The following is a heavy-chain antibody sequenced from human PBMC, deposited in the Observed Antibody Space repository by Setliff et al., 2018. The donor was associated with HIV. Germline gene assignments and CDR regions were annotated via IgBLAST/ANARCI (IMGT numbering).Heavy chain of an antibody. CDR1: GDTFSNSD. D-gene: IGHD3-22*01. CDR3: ARAVGALDSSGYISYYFDL. J-gene: IGHJ4*02. CDR2: MTPNSGDT. Sequence: ASVMVSCKLSGDTFSNSDINWVRQAPGQGLEWMAWMTPNSGDTGHAQRFQGRVTMTRNTSIHTAYLELNSLKSEDTAVYYCARAVGALDSSGYISYYFDLWGQGTLVTVSS. V-gene: IGHV1-8*02.